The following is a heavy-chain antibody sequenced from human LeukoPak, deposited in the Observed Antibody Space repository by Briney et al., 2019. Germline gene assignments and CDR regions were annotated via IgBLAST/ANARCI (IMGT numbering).Heavy chain of an antibody. CDR2: ITSSVSV. V-gene: IGHV3-11*01. CDR3: TSDQDAGYALGH. D-gene: IGHD5-18*01. Sequence: GGSLRLPCAVSGFDLYDYYMSCIPEAPGKGLGWVSDITSSVSVDYSNSLKGRCTVSRAAASESLYLQMNRLAVEDTAVYFCTSDQDAGYALGHWGQGTLVIVSS. CDR1: GFDLYDYY. J-gene: IGHJ4*02.